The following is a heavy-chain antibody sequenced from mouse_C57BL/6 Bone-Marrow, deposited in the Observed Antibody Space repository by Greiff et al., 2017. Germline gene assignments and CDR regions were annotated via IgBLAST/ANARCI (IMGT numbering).Heavy chain of an antibody. Sequence: VKLQQPGAELVKPGASVKLSCKASGYTFTSYWMQWVKQRPGQGLEWIGEIDPSDSYTNYNQKFKGKATLTVDTSSSTAYMQLSSLTSEDSAVYYCAREDYWHWYFDVWGTGTTVTVSS. CDR2: IDPSDSYT. CDR1: GYTFTSYW. J-gene: IGHJ1*03. V-gene: IGHV1-50*01. CDR3: AREDYWHWYFDV. D-gene: IGHD2-13*01.